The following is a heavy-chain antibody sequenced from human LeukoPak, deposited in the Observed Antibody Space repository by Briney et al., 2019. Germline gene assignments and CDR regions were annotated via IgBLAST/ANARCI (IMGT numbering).Heavy chain of an antibody. Sequence: PGRSLRLSCAASGFIFSSYTMHWVRQAPGKGLEWVAIISYDGSNKYYTDSVKGRFTISRDNSKNTLYLQMNSLRAEDTAVYYCARDTSGGVTTLGFDYWGQGTLVTVSS. CDR1: GFIFSSYT. CDR3: ARDTSGGVTTLGFDY. D-gene: IGHD4-17*01. CDR2: ISYDGSNK. V-gene: IGHV3-30-3*01. J-gene: IGHJ4*02.